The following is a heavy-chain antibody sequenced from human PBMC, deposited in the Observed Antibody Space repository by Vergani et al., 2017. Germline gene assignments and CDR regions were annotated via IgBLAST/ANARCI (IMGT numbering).Heavy chain of an antibody. D-gene: IGHD6-19*01. J-gene: IGHJ4*02. V-gene: IGHV3-48*03. CDR2: ISSSGSTI. Sequence: EVQLVESGGGLVQPGGSLRLSCAASGFTFSSYEMNWVRQAPGKGLEWVSYISSSGSTIYYADSVKGRFTISRDNAKNSLYLQMNSLRAEDTAVYYCAREKRGWYGPGYFDYWGQGTLVTVSS. CDR1: GFTFSSYE. CDR3: AREKRGWYGPGYFDY.